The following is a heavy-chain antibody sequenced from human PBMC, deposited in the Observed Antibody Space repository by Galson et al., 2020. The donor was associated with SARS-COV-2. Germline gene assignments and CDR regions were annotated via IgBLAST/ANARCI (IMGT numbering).Heavy chain of an antibody. J-gene: IGHJ1*01. Sequence: SETLSLTCTVSGGAIGTKTYCWGWFRQAPGRGLEWIGYFCDDGNTYYNPSLRSRVAIPIDTSNNQLSLQLTSVTAADTAVYYCGRHTRSSSLFHWGQGILVTVSS. V-gene: IGHV4-39*01. CDR1: GGAIGTKTYC. D-gene: IGHD2-2*01. CDR2: FCDDGNT. CDR3: GRHTRSSSLFH.